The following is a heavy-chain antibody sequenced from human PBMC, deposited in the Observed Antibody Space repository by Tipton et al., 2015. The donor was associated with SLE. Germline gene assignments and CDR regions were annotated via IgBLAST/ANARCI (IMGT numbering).Heavy chain of an antibody. CDR3: TNGLGRDGTQSGGGFDY. Sequence: SLRLSCAASGFNFSGPAMHWVRQAPGKGLEWVGRIRSKSNDYATEYSVSVKGRFTIARQDSKSTVYLQMNSLKTEDTAVYYCTNGLGRDGTQSGGGFDYWGQGILVTVSS. V-gene: IGHV3-73*01. J-gene: IGHJ4*02. CDR2: IRSKSNDYAT. CDR1: GFNFSGPA. D-gene: IGHD5-24*01.